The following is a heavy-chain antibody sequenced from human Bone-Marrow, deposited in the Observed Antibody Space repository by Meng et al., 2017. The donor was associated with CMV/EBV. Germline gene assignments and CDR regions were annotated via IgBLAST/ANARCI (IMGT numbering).Heavy chain of an antibody. V-gene: IGHV3-21*01. Sequence: GGSLRLSCAASGFTFSSYSMNWVRQAPGKGLEWVSSISSSSSYIYYADSVKGRFTISRDNAKNSLYLQMNSLRAEDTAVYYCARPLPVGDGQLVPHYYYYYGMDVWGQGTTVTVSS. CDR2: ISSSSSYI. CDR1: GFTFSSYS. CDR3: ARPLPVGDGQLVPHYYYYYGMDV. J-gene: IGHJ6*02. D-gene: IGHD6-6*01.